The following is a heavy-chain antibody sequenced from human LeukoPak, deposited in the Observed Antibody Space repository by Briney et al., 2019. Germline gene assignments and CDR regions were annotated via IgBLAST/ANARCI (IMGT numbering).Heavy chain of an antibody. CDR3: ARSLRVRGVPDYMDV. D-gene: IGHD3-10*02. V-gene: IGHV3-53*01. J-gene: IGHJ6*03. Sequence: GGSLSLLCEVSGFILSNYWLIWVRQAPGKGLEWVSVIHKNAITYYADPVKGRFTIYRDNSKNMLYLQMNNLRAEDTAVYYGARSLRVRGVPDYMDVWGKGTTVTVSS. CDR2: IHKNAIT. CDR1: GFILSNYW.